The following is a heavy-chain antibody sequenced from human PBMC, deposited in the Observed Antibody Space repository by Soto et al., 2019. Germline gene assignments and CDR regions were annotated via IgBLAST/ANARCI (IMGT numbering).Heavy chain of an antibody. V-gene: IGHV4-59*01. D-gene: IGHD2-2*01. CDR3: AREKSVLAAIGDF. Sequence: NPSETLSLTCTVSGGSISSYYWSWIRQSPGKGLEWIGYIYYSGSTNYNPSLKRRVTISVDTSKNQFFLKLRSVTAADTAVYYCAREKSVLAAIGDFWGRGTRVTVSS. CDR2: IYYSGST. J-gene: IGHJ4*02. CDR1: GGSISSYY.